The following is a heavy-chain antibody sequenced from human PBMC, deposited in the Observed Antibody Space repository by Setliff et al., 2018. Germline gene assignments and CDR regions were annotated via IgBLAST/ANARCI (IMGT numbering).Heavy chain of an antibody. V-gene: IGHV3-7*01. J-gene: IGHJ4*02. CDR1: GFTFNDYW. Sequence: GGSLRLSCTASGFTFNDYWMSWVRQAPGKGLEWVANIKKDGSIKYYLDSVRGRFTISRDNAENSLTLQMNSLRVEDTAVYYCSRDLQGSGDYVVDYWGQGTLVT. CDR2: IKKDGSIK. CDR3: SRDLQGSGDYVVDY. D-gene: IGHD4-17*01.